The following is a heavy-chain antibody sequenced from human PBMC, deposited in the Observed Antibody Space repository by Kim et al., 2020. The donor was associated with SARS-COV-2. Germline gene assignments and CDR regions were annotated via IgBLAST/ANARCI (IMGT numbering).Heavy chain of an antibody. CDR2: INSDGSAT. Sequence: GGSLRLSCAASGFTFSDYWMHWARQAPGKGLVWVSRINSDGSATTYADSVKGRFTISRDNAKNTLYLQMNSLRAEDTAVYYCARGTVGAPGWGQGTLVT. CDR1: GFTFSDYW. J-gene: IGHJ4*02. CDR3: ARGTVGAPG. V-gene: IGHV3-74*01. D-gene: IGHD1-26*01.